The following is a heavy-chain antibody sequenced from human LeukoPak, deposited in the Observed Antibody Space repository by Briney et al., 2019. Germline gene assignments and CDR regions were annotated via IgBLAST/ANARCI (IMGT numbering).Heavy chain of an antibody. J-gene: IGHJ3*02. Sequence: NRGESLKISCKGSKYNFTNYWIGWVRQMPGKGLEWMGIIYPGDSDTRYSPSFQGQVTISADKSISTAYLQWSSLKASDTAMYYCARNEIPGGYTYGCPSIADAFDIWGQGTMVTVSS. CDR3: ARNEIPGGYTYGCPSIADAFDI. CDR1: KYNFTNYW. V-gene: IGHV5-51*01. D-gene: IGHD5-18*01. CDR2: IYPGDSDT.